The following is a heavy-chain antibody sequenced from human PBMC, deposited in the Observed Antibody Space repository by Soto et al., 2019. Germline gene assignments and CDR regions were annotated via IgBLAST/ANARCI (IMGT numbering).Heavy chain of an antibody. J-gene: IGHJ4*02. CDR1: GGTFSSYA. D-gene: IGHD3-22*01. Sequence: QVQLVQSGAEVKKPGSSVKVSCKASGGTFSSYAISWVRQAPGQGLEWMGGIIPIFGTANYAQKFQGRVTITADKSTSTAYMELISLRSEDTAVYYCARATYYDSSGHKYYFDYWGQGTLVTVSS. CDR3: ARATYYDSSGHKYYFDY. V-gene: IGHV1-69*06. CDR2: IIPIFGTA.